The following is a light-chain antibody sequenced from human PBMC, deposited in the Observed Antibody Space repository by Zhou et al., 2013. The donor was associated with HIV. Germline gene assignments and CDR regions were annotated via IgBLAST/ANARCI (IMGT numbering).Light chain of an antibody. CDR2: GAS. Sequence: DIVLTQSPGTLSLSPGERATLSCRASQSVSSSYLAWYQQKPGQAPRLLIYGASSRATGIPDRFSGSGSGTDFTLTISSLEPEDFAVYFCQQRRNWPPMCSFGQGTKLEMK. J-gene: IGKJ2*04. CDR3: QQRRNWPPMCS. V-gene: IGKV3D-20*02. CDR1: QSVSSSY.